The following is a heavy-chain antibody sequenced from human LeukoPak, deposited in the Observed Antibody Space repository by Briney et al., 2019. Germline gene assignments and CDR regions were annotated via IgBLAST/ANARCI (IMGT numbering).Heavy chain of an antibody. CDR3: ARESYGDYVFDY. CDR2: ISSSSSYI. Sequence: GGSLRLSCAASGFTFSSYSMNWVGQAPGKGVEGVSSISSSSSYIYYADSVKGRFTISRDNAKNSLYLQMNSLRAEDTAVYYCARESYGDYVFDYWGQETLVTVSS. V-gene: IGHV3-21*01. CDR1: GFTFSSYS. D-gene: IGHD4-17*01. J-gene: IGHJ4*02.